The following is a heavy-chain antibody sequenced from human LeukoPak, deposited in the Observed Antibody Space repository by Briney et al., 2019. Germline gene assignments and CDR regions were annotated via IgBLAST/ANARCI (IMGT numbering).Heavy chain of an antibody. J-gene: IGHJ4*02. Sequence: PGGSLRLSCAASGFTLSPSWMNWVRQAPGKGLVWVSRITSDGKNTVYADSVKGRFTISRDNARNTVYLQMTSLRAEDSAVCFCAKNWHYKLDMWGQGALVTVSS. CDR3: AKNWHYKLDM. CDR2: ITSDGKNT. CDR1: GFTLSPSW. V-gene: IGHV3-74*01. D-gene: IGHD3-3*02.